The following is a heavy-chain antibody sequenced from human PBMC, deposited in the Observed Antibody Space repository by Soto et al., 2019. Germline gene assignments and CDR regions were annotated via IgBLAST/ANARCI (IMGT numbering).Heavy chain of an antibody. V-gene: IGHV2-5*01. CDR1: GFSLRSSAVG. D-gene: IGHD2-21*02. Sequence: QITLKESGPTLVKPTQTLTLTCTFSGFSLRSSAVGVGWIRQPPGKALEWLALIYCNDDKRYSPSLKSRLTSTKDTPKTPVVLTMTNMAPVHTATYYRARRWASGDDLNRCFELWGRGTLVTVSS. J-gene: IGHJ2*01. CDR2: IYCNDDK. CDR3: ARRWASGDDLNRCFEL.